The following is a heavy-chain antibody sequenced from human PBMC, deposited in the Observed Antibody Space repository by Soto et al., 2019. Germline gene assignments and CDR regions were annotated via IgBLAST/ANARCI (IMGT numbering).Heavy chain of an antibody. D-gene: IGHD3-22*01. Sequence: ASETLSLTCTVSGGSISSGGYYWSWIRQHPGKGLEWIGYIYYSGSTYYNPSLKSRVTISVDTSKNQFSLKLSSVTAADTAVYYCARADYYDSSGYPTLDYWGQGTLVTVSS. CDR3: ARADYYDSSGYPTLDY. J-gene: IGHJ4*02. V-gene: IGHV4-31*03. CDR1: GGSISSGGYY. CDR2: IYYSGST.